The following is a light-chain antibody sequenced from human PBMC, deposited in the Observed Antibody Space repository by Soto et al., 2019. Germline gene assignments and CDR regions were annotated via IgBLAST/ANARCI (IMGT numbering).Light chain of an antibody. CDR2: EVS. CDR1: SSDIGAYKF. V-gene: IGLV2-8*01. CDR3: SLYAGTNSVV. Sequence: QSVLTQPPSASGSPGQSVAISCTGTSSDIGAYKFVSWYQQHPGKAPKLIIYEVSIRPSGVPDRFSGSKSGNTASLTVSGLLVEDEADYYCSLYAGTNSVVFGGGTKLTVL. J-gene: IGLJ2*01.